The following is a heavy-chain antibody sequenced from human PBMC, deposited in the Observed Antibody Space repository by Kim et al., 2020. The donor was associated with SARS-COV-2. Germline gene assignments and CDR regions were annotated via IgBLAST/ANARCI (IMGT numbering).Heavy chain of an antibody. Sequence: FQGRVTITRDTSASTAYMELSSLRSEDTAVYYCARSSLWFGELPRYYFDYWGQGTLVTVSS. J-gene: IGHJ4*02. CDR3: ARSSLWFGELPRYYFDY. D-gene: IGHD3-10*01. V-gene: IGHV1-3*01.